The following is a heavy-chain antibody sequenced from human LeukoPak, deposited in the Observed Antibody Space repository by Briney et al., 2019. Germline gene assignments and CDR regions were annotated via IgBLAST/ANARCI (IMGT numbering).Heavy chain of an antibody. Sequence: ASVKVSCKVSGYTLTELSMHWVRQAPGKGLEWMGGFDPEDGETIYAQKFQGRVTMTEDTSTDTAYMELSSLRSEDTAVYYCATRDPYYYDSSGYYRWYFDYWGQGTLVTVSS. CDR2: FDPEDGET. CDR3: ATRDPYYYDSSGYYRWYFDY. V-gene: IGHV1-24*01. J-gene: IGHJ4*02. CDR1: GYTLTELS. D-gene: IGHD3-22*01.